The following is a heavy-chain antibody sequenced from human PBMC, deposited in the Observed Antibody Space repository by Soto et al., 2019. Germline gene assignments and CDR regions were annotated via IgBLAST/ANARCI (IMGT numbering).Heavy chain of an antibody. CDR3: ARDNVITFGGVIVRNNLFDP. Sequence: ASVKVSCKASGYTFTSYAMHWVRQAPRQRLEWMGWINAGNGNTKYSQKFQGRVTITRDTSASTAYMELSSLRSEDTAVYYCARDNVITFGGVIVRNNLFDPWGQGTLVTVSS. V-gene: IGHV1-3*01. J-gene: IGHJ5*02. CDR1: GYTFTSYA. D-gene: IGHD3-16*02. CDR2: INAGNGNT.